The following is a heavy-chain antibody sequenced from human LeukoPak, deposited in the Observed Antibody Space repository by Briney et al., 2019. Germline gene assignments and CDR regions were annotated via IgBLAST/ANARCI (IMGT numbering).Heavy chain of an antibody. V-gene: IGHV4-39*01. J-gene: IGHJ4*02. CDR2: FYYSGNT. D-gene: IGHD4-23*01. CDR1: GDSISTSTYY. CDR3: VRQGRWD. Sequence: PSETLSLTSTVSGDSISTSTYYRGWIRQPPGTGLEWIGSFYYSGNTHYNPSLKSRVTISVDTSKNQFSLNLSSVTAADTAVYYCVRQGRWDWGQGTLVTVSS.